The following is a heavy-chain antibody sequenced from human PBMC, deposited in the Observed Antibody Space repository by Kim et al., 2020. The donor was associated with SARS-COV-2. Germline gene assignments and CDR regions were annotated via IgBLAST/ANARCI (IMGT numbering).Heavy chain of an antibody. CDR2: IYHSGST. CDR3: ARDKVAGTGGAFDI. V-gene: IGHV4-4*02. D-gene: IGHD6-19*01. J-gene: IGHJ3*02. Sequence: SETLSLTCAVSGGSISSSNWWSWVRQPPGKGLEWIGEIYHSGSTNYNPSLKSRVTISVDKSKNQFSLKLSSVTAADTAVYYCARDKVAGTGGAFDIWGQGTMVTVSS. CDR1: GGSISSSNW.